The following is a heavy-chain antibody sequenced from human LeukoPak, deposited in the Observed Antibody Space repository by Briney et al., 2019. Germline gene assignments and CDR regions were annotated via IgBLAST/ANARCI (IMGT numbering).Heavy chain of an antibody. J-gene: IGHJ4*02. CDR1: GFSFNDAW. V-gene: IGHV3-7*01. CDR2: IKQDGSEK. D-gene: IGHD1-26*01. Sequence: PGGSLRLSCAASGFSFNDAWMSWVRQAPGKGLEWVANIKQDGSEKYYVDSVKGRFTISRDNAKNSLYLQMNSLRAEDTAVYYCAKLRGSYWYYFDYWGQGTLVTVSS. CDR3: AKLRGSYWYYFDY.